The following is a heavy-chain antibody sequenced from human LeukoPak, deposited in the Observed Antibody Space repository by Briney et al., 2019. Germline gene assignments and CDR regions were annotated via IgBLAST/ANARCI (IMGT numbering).Heavy chain of an antibody. V-gene: IGHV4-4*09. J-gene: IGHJ4*02. CDR1: DGSISSSY. Sequence: SETLSLTCTVSDGSISSSYWTWIRQPPGKGLEWIGYIYTSGGTNYNPSLKSRVTISVDTSKSQFSLNLSSVTAADTAVYFCARRRSGGRDFDYWGQGTLVTVSS. CDR3: ARRRSGGRDFDY. CDR2: IYTSGGT. D-gene: IGHD2-15*01.